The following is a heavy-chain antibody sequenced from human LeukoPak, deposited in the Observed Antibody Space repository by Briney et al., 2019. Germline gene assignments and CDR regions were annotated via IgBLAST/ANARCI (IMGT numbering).Heavy chain of an antibody. CDR2: SFYTGST. CDR3: ARVGFCSGGLCPYYFDS. CDR1: ARSISRYY. Sequence: PSETLSLTCTVAARSISRYYWSWIRHPPGEGLGWVGYSFYTGSTHSNPTLRSRAPISLATSQNQFSLNLSSVTPADTGVYYCARVGFCSGGLCPYYFDSWGQGTLVTVSS. J-gene: IGHJ4*02. V-gene: IGHV4-59*01. D-gene: IGHD2-15*01.